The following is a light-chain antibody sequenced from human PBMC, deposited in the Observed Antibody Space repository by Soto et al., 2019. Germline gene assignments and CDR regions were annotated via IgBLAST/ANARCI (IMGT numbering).Light chain of an antibody. CDR1: QNIINY. J-gene: IGKJ1*01. Sequence: IVLTQSPATLSLSPGKRATLSCRASQNIINYLIWYQQKPGHAPRLLIYDVSNRATGIPARFRGSGSGTDFTLTLRSLEPEDFAVYYCQQRSNWPRTFGQGTKVEI. CDR3: QQRSNWPRT. CDR2: DVS. V-gene: IGKV3-11*01.